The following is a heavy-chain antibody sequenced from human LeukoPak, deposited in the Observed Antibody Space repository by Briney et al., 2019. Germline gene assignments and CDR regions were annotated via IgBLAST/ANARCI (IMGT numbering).Heavy chain of an antibody. J-gene: IGHJ4*02. CDR1: GFTFSSYS. Sequence: PGGSLRLSCAASGFTFSSYSMNWVRQAPGKGLEWVSSISSSSTYIYYADSMKGRFTISRDNAKNSLYLQMNSLRAEDTAVYYCARDQGYCSSTGCFAHYFDYWGQGTLVTVSS. CDR2: ISSSSTYI. D-gene: IGHD2-2*01. CDR3: ARDQGYCSSTGCFAHYFDY. V-gene: IGHV3-21*01.